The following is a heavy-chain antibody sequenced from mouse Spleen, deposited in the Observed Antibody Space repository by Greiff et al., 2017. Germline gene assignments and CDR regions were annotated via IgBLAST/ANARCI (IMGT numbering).Heavy chain of an antibody. J-gene: IGHJ4*01. CDR2: IWSDGST. CDR1: GFSLTSYG. D-gene: IGHD1-1*01. V-gene: IGHV2-6-1*01. Sequence: QVQLKQSGPGLVAPSQSLSITCTVSGFSLTSYGVHWVRQPPGKGLEWLVVIWSDGSTTYNSALKSRLSISKDNSKSQVFLKMNSLQTDDTAMYYCARHAIYYYGSSSPYAMDYWGQGTSVTVSS. CDR3: ARHAIYYYGSSSPYAMDY.